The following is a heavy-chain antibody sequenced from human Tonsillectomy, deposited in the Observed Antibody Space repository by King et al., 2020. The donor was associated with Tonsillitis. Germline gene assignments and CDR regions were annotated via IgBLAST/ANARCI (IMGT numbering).Heavy chain of an antibody. CDR2: ISRYSVYI. Sequence: QLVQSGGGLVKPGGSLRLSCAASGFTFNTYDMNWVRQAPGKGLEWGSSISRYSVYINYAASVKGRFTIPRDKAKNSLYLQMNSLRAEETAVYYCARVPGMIRGVNFDYWGQGTLVTVSS. V-gene: IGHV3-21*01. CDR3: ARVPGMIRGVNFDY. D-gene: IGHD3-10*01. J-gene: IGHJ4*02. CDR1: GFTFNTYD.